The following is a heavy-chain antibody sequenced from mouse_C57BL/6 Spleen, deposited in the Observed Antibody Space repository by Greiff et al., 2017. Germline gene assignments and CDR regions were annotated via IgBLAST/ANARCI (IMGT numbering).Heavy chain of an antibody. CDR2: IYPDNGGT. Sequence: QVQLQQSGAELVKPGASVKMSCKASGYTFTSYNMHWVKQTPRQGLEWIGAIYPDNGGTSYNQKFKGKATLTVDKSSSTAYMQLSSLTSEDSAVYFCASEGRLGSWSWFAYWGQGTLVTVSA. D-gene: IGHD4-1*01. CDR3: ASEGRLGSWSWFAY. CDR1: GYTFTSYN. J-gene: IGHJ3*01. V-gene: IGHV1-12*01.